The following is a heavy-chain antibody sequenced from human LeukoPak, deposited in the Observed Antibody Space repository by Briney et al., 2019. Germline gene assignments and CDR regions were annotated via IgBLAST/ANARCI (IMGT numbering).Heavy chain of an antibody. J-gene: IGHJ5*02. CDR1: GGSISTYY. CDR2: IYYSGNS. CDR3: AGLGASGNGYLSWFDP. V-gene: IGHV4-59*01. D-gene: IGHD3-22*01. Sequence: SETLSLTCTVSGGSISTYYWSWIRQPPGKGLEWIGYIYYSGNSNYNPSLKSRVTISVDTSKNQFSLKLSSVTAADTAAYYCAGLGASGNGYLSWFDPWGQGTLVTVSS.